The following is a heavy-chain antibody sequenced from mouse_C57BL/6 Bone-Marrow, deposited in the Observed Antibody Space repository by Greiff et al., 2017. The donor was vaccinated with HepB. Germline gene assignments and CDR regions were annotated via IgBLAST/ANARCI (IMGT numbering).Heavy chain of an antibody. D-gene: IGHD3-2*02. CDR2: IDPSDSYT. CDR1: GYTFTSYW. CDR3: AQTAQATAWFAY. J-gene: IGHJ3*01. Sequence: VQLQESGAELVKPGASVKLSCKASGYTFTSYWMQWVKQRPGQGLEWIGEIDPSDSYTNYNQKFKGKATLTVDTSSSTAYMQLSSLTSEDSAVYYCAQTAQATAWFAYWGQGTLVTVSA. V-gene: IGHV1-50*01.